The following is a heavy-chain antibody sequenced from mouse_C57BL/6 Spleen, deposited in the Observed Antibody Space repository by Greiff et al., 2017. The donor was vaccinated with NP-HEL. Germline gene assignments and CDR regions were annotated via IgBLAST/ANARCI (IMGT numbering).Heavy chain of an antibody. Sequence: VQLQQSGPELVKPGASVKISCKASGYAFSSSWMNWVKQRPGKGLEWIGRIYPGDGDTNYNGKFKGKATLTADKSSSTAYMQRSSLTSDDSAGYFWARRDGYTGDYAMDYWGQGTSVTVSS. V-gene: IGHV1-82*01. CDR2: IYPGDGDT. CDR1: GYAFSSSW. CDR3: ARRDGYTGDYAMDY. J-gene: IGHJ4*01. D-gene: IGHD2-3*01.